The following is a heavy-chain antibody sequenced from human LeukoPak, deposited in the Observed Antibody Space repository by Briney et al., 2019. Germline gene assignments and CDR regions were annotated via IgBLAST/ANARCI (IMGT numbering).Heavy chain of an antibody. J-gene: IGHJ4*02. CDR2: IYYSGST. Sequence: PSETLSLTCTVSGGSIRRYYWSWIRQPPGKGLECIGYIYYSGSTNYNPSLKSRVTISVDTSKNQFSLKLSSVTAADTAVYYCARVERGYTYGSPYWFDYWGQGTLVTVSS. V-gene: IGHV4-59*08. CDR1: GGSIRRYY. CDR3: ARVERGYTYGSPYWFDY. D-gene: IGHD5-18*01.